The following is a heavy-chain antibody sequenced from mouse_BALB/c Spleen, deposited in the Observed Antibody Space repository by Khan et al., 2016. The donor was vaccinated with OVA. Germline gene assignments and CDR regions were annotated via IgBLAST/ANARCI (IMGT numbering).Heavy chain of an antibody. CDR2: ISTYNGNT. D-gene: IGHD1-1*01. CDR1: GDTFRDYA. J-gene: IGHJ4*01. Sequence: QVQLKQSGPEVVRPGVAVKSSCKVSGDTFRDYAMHWVKQSLAKSLEWIGVISTYNGNTNYNQKFKGKATKTVDTSSSTAYMALVRLTSEDSDIYSGARGDFLLRLRYMDYWGQGTSVTVAS. V-gene: IGHV1S137*01. CDR3: ARGDFLLRLRYMDY.